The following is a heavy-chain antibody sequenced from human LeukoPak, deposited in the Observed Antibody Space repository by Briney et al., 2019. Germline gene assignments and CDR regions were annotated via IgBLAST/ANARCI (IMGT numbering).Heavy chain of an antibody. CDR3: AKSLYGSGSYYNWFDP. Sequence: SETLSLTCTVSGGSISSSSYYWGWIRQPPGKGLEWIGSIYYSGSTYYNPSLKSRVTISVDTSKNQFSLKLSSVTAADTAVYYCAKSLYGSGSYYNWFDPWGQGTLVTVSS. CDR2: IYYSGST. CDR1: GGSISSSSYY. J-gene: IGHJ5*02. V-gene: IGHV4-39*07. D-gene: IGHD3-10*01.